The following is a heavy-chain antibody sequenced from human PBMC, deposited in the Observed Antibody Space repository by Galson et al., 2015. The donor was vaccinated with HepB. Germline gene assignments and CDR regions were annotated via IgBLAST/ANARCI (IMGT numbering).Heavy chain of an antibody. V-gene: IGHV3-21*01. CDR1: GFTFSSYS. CDR2: ISRDSTYI. Sequence: SLRLSCAASGFTFSSYSMNWVRQAPGKGLEWVPSISRDSTYIHYTDSVKGRFTISRDSAQNSVYLQMNSLRAGDTAVYYCTRGYSTATGSDGYYYYGMDVWGQGTTVSVSS. D-gene: IGHD2-2*01. J-gene: IGHJ6*02. CDR3: TRGYSTATGSDGYYYYGMDV.